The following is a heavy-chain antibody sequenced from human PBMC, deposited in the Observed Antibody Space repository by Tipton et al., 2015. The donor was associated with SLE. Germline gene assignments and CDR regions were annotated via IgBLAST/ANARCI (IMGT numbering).Heavy chain of an antibody. V-gene: IGHV3-21*03. CDR3: AGDDYASGIT. D-gene: IGHD3-10*01. CDR2: ISSSSRYI. Sequence: GSLRLSCAASGFSFSAYSMNWVRQAPGQGLEWVSSISSSSRYIYHAESLKGRFTISRDNAKNSLYLQMNSLRVEDTAVYFCAGDDYASGITWGQGTLVTVSS. CDR1: GFSFSAYS. J-gene: IGHJ5*02.